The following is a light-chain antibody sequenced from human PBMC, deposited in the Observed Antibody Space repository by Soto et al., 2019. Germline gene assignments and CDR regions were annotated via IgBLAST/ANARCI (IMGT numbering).Light chain of an antibody. V-gene: IGLV2-14*01. CDR1: SGDVGSYKY. Sequence: QSALTQPASVSGSPGQSISVSCTGSSGDVGSYKYVSWYQQHPGKAPKLIIYEVNKRPSGVSDRFSGSKSGNTASLTISGLQAEDEADYYCSSYTITSTLMIFGGGTQLTVL. CDR3: SSYTITSTLMI. CDR2: EVN. J-gene: IGLJ2*01.